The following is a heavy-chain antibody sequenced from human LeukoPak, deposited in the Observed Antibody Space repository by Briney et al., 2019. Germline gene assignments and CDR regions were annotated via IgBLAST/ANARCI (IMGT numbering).Heavy chain of an antibody. D-gene: IGHD6-19*01. CDR1: GYTLTELS. J-gene: IGHJ5*02. Sequence: ASVKVSCEVSGYTLTELSMHWVRQAPGKGLEWMGGFDPEDGETIYAQKFQGRVTMTEDTSTDTAYMELSSLRSEDTAVYYCATAQWLETKDWFDPWGQGTLVTVSS. CDR2: FDPEDGET. V-gene: IGHV1-24*01. CDR3: ATAQWLETKDWFDP.